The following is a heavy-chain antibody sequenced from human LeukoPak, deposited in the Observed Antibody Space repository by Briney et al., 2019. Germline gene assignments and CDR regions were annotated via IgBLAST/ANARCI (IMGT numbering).Heavy chain of an antibody. Sequence: GASVKVSCKASGGTFSSYAISWVRQAPGQGLEWMGGIIPIFGTANYAQKFQGRVTITADESTSTAYMEPSSLRSEDTAVYYCARRGIYCSSTSCYGENWFDPWGQGTLVTVSS. J-gene: IGHJ5*02. V-gene: IGHV1-69*13. D-gene: IGHD2-2*01. CDR2: IIPIFGTA. CDR1: GGTFSSYA. CDR3: ARRGIYCSSTSCYGENWFDP.